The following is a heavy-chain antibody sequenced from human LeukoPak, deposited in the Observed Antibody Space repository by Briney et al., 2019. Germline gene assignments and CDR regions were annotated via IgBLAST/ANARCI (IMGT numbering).Heavy chain of an antibody. CDR2: INSDGRTT. CDR3: AKDREWDDYAEYDY. J-gene: IGHJ4*02. V-gene: IGHV3-74*01. Sequence: PAGTLSLTCVASGFTFSSYWMHWVRQLPGKGPVWVARINSDGRTTSYAESGNGRFTISRKNAKNPLYRQMTSPEADDTAVYYGAKDREWDDYAEYDYWGQGTLVTVSS. D-gene: IGHD4-17*01. CDR1: GFTFSSYW.